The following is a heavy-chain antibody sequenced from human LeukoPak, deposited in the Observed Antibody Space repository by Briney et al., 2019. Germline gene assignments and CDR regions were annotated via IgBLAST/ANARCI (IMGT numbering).Heavy chain of an antibody. V-gene: IGHV3-30-3*01. J-gene: IGHJ4*02. D-gene: IGHD2-21*02. CDR2: ISYDGSSK. CDR1: GFTFSSYA. CDR3: AREGDYYFDY. Sequence: GRSLRLSCAASGFTFSSYAMHWVRQAPGKGLEWVAVISYDGSSKYYADSVKGRFTISRDNSKNTLYLQMNSLRAEDTAVYYCAREGDYYFDYWGQGTLVTVSS.